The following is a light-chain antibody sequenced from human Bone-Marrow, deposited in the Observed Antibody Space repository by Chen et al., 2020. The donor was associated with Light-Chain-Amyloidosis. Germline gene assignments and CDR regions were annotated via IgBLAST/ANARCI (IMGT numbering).Light chain of an antibody. Sequence: SYLLTQPSSLAVAPAKTASLACGGNNIGSTSVHWYQQTPGQAPLLVVYDDSDRPSGIPERLSGSNSGNTATLTISRVEAGDEADYYCQVWDRSSDRPVFGGGTKLTVL. V-gene: IGLV3-21*03. CDR2: DDS. J-gene: IGLJ3*02. CDR3: QVWDRSSDRPV. CDR1: NIGSTS.